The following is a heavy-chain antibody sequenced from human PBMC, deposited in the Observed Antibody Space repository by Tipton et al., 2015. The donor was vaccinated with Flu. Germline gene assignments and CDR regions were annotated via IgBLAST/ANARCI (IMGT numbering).Heavy chain of an antibody. CDR1: GDSISSGGYY. D-gene: IGHD5-24*01. CDR3: ARELGDGYTERTFDY. J-gene: IGHJ4*02. V-gene: IGHV4-31*03. CDR2: IYYSGST. Sequence: TLSLTCTVSGDSISSGGYYWSWIRQHPGKGLEWIGYIYYSGSTYYNPSLKSRVTISVDTSKNQFSLKLSSVTAADTAVYYCARELGDGYTERTFDYWGQGTLVTVSS.